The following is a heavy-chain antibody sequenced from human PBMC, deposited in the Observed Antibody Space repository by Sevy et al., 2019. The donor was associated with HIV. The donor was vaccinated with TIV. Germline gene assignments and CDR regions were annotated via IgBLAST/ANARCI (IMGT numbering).Heavy chain of an antibody. CDR3: ATTKDYYDISGDPFDY. J-gene: IGHJ4*02. V-gene: IGHV1-24*01. CDR1: GSTLTRLS. CDR2: FDPEDGKT. D-gene: IGHD3-22*01. Sequence: ASVKVSCKVSGSTLTRLSMHWVRQAPGKGLEWMASFDPEDGKTVYAQKFQGRVTMTEDTSTDTAYMGLSSLRSEDTAVYYCATTKDYYDISGDPFDYWGQGTLVTVSS.